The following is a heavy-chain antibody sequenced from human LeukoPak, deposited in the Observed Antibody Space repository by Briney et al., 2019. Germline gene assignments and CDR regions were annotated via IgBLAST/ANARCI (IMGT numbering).Heavy chain of an antibody. CDR2: IFNSGTT. Sequence: PSETLSLTCTVSGDSISSGGYSWTWIRQPPGKGLEWIGYIFNSGTTNFNPSLKSRVTMSVDTSKNQFSLRLSSVTAADTAVYFCARVNYYYDTTGYNYPYYFDSWGQGTLVTVSS. CDR1: GDSISSGGYS. CDR3: ARVNYYYDTTGYNYPYYFDS. V-gene: IGHV4-61*08. D-gene: IGHD3-22*01. J-gene: IGHJ4*02.